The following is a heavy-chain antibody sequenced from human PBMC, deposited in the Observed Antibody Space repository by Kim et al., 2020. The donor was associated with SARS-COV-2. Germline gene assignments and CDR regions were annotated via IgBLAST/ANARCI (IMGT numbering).Heavy chain of an antibody. J-gene: IGHJ3*02. CDR2: IRSKANSYAT. CDR1: GFTFSGSA. CDR3: TRGPGTPLVSWDAFDI. V-gene: IGHV3-73*01. D-gene: IGHD1-1*01. Sequence: GGSLRLSCGASGFTFSGSAIHWVRQASGKGLEWVGRIRSKANSYATGYVETVKGRFTISRDDSRNTAYLQMNSLKTEDTAVYYCTRGPGTPLVSWDAFDIWGQGTMVTVSS.